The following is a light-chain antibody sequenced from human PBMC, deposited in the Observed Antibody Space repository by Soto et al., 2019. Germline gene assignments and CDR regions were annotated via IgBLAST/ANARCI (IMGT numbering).Light chain of an antibody. Sequence: QSALTQPASVSASPGQSITISCTGTSRDVGGYNYVSWYQQHPGKAPKLMIYDVSNLPSGVSIRFSGSKSGNTPSLTISGLQAEDEADYYCSSYTSSSTRVFGTGTKVTVL. J-gene: IGLJ1*01. CDR1: SRDVGGYNY. V-gene: IGLV2-14*01. CDR3: SSYTSSSTRV. CDR2: DVS.